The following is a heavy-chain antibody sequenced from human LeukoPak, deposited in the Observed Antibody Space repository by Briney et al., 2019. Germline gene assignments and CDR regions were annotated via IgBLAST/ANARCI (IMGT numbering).Heavy chain of an antibody. D-gene: IGHD3-10*01. J-gene: IGHJ4*02. Sequence: ASVKVSCKASGGTFSSYAISWVRQAPGQGLEWMGRIIPILGIANYAQKFQGRVTITADKSTSTAYMELSSLRSEDTAVYYCARDSSRSSGSSSSDYWRQGTLVTVST. CDR1: GGTFSSYA. CDR2: IIPILGIA. CDR3: ARDSSRSSGSSSSDY. V-gene: IGHV1-69*04.